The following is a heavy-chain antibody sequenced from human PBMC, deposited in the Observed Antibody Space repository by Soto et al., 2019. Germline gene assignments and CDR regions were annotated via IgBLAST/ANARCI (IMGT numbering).Heavy chain of an antibody. V-gene: IGHV1-69*01. Sequence: QVQLVQSGAEVKKPGSSVKVSCKASGGTFSSYAISWVXXXXXXXLEWMGGIIPIFGTANYAQKFQGRVTITADESTSTAYMELSSLRSEDTAVYYCARVSIAAAGNDYWGQGTLVTVSS. CDR1: GGTFSSYA. J-gene: IGHJ4*02. D-gene: IGHD6-13*01. CDR2: IIPIFGTA. CDR3: ARVSIAAAGNDY.